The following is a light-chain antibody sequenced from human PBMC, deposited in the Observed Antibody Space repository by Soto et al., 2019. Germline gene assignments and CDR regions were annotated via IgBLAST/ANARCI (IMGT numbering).Light chain of an antibody. CDR3: QQYGTSPFA. J-gene: IGKJ2*01. CDR1: QSVSSNY. Sequence: EIVLTQSPYTLSLSPGERATLSCRASQSVSSNYVAWYQQKPGQAPRLLTHGSSSRATGVPDRFSGRGSGTTFTLVISRLEPEDFAVYYCQQYGTSPFAFGQGTKVDIK. CDR2: GSS. V-gene: IGKV3-20*01.